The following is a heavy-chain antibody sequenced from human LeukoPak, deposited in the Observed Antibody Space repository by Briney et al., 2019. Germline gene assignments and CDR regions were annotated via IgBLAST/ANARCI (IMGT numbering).Heavy chain of an antibody. J-gene: IGHJ4*02. CDR1: GYTFTSYG. V-gene: IGHV1-18*01. CDR3: ARDRRVGSSSPSNT. Sequence: ASVKVSCKASGYTFTSYGISWVRQAPGQGLEWMGWISAYNGNTNYAQKLQGRVTMTTDTSTSTAYMELRSLRSDDTAVYYCARDRRVGSSSPSNTWGQGTLVTVSS. CDR2: ISAYNGNT. D-gene: IGHD6-6*01.